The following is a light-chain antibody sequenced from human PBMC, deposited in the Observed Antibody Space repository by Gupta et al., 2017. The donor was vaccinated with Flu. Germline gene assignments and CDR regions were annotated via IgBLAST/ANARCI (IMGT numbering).Light chain of an antibody. V-gene: IGLV8-61*01. CDR1: SGSLSTTNY. CDR3: VLYMGSGISV. CDR2: NTN. Sequence: QTVVIQEPSLSVPPGGTVTLTCGLSSGSLSTTNYPSWYQQTPGQAPRTLFYNTNTRSSGVPDRFSASILGNKAALTSTGAQADDECDYYCVLYMGSGISVFGGGTKLTVL. J-gene: IGLJ3*02.